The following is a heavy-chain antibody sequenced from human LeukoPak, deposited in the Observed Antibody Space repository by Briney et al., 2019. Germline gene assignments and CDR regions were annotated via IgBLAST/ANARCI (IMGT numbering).Heavy chain of an antibody. D-gene: IGHD6-13*01. CDR3: ARAPRYRSSWAI. V-gene: IGHV1-3*01. Sequence: GASVKVSCKASGYTFTSYAMHWVRQAPGRRLEWMGWINAGNGNTKYSQKFQGRVTITRDTSASTAYMELSSLRSEDTAVYYCARAPRYRSSWAIWGQGTMVTVSS. CDR2: INAGNGNT. J-gene: IGHJ3*02. CDR1: GYTFTSYA.